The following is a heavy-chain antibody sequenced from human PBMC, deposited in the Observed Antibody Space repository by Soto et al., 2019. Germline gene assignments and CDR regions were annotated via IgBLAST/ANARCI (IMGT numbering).Heavy chain of an antibody. V-gene: IGHV4-31*03. CDR2: IYYSGST. CDR1: GGSISSGGYY. Sequence: PSETLSLTCTVSGGSISSGGYYWSWIRQHPGKGLEWIGYIYYSGSTYYNPSLKSRVTISVDTSKNQFSLKLSSVTAADTAVYYCARWVRRKDIVVVPAEEAPNWFDPWGQGTLVTVSS. J-gene: IGHJ5*02. CDR3: ARWVRRKDIVVVPAEEAPNWFDP. D-gene: IGHD2-2*01.